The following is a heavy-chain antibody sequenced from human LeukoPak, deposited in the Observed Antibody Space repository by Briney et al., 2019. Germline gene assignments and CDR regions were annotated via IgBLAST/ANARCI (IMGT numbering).Heavy chain of an antibody. Sequence: PSETLSLTCTVSGGSISSYYWSWIRQPPGKGLEWIGYIYYSGSTYYNPSLKSRVTISVDTSKNQFSLKLSSVTAADTAVYYCARTYSYGYVDYWGQGTLVTVSS. CDR1: GGSISSYY. CDR2: IYYSGST. J-gene: IGHJ4*02. V-gene: IGHV4-59*08. CDR3: ARTYSYGYVDY. D-gene: IGHD5-18*01.